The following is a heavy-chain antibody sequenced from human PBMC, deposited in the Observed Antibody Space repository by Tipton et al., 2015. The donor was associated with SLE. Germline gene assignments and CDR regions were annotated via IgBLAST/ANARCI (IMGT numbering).Heavy chain of an antibody. D-gene: IGHD2-15*01. V-gene: IGHV3-21*01. CDR3: AKGLVVVVVGATPLWFDP. Sequence: SLRLSCAASGFTFSSYGMNWVRQAPGKGLEWVASISSSSSYIYYADSVKGRFTISRDNSKNTLYLQMNSLRAEDTAVYYCAKGLVVVVVGATPLWFDPWCQRTLVTVSS. CDR2: ISSSSSYI. CDR1: GFTFSSYG. J-gene: IGHJ5*02.